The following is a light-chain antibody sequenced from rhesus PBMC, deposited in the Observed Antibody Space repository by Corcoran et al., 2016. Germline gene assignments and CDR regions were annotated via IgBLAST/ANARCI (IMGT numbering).Light chain of an antibody. CDR3: LQHNSYPLT. Sequence: DIQMTQSPSSLSASVGDTVTITCRASQGISSYLNWFQQKPGKAPKFLIYDASRLESGVPSRFSGSGSGTEFTLTISSLQPEDFAAYYCLQHNSYPLTFGGGTKVEIK. CDR1: QGISSY. CDR2: DAS. J-gene: IGKJ4*01. V-gene: IGKV1-28*01.